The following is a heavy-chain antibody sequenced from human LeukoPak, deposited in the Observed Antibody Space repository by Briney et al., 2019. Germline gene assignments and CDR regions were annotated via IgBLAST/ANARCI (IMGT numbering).Heavy chain of an antibody. CDR2: IYPGDSDT. V-gene: IGHV5-51*01. J-gene: IGHJ6*02. Sequence: GESLKISCKGSGYSFTSYWIGWVRQMPGKGLEWMGIIYPGDSDTRYSPSFQGQVTISADKSISTAYLQWSSLKASDTAMYYCARRGSSPGQHYYGMDVWGQGTTVTVSS. D-gene: IGHD6-13*01. CDR1: GYSFTSYW. CDR3: ARRGSSPGQHYYGMDV.